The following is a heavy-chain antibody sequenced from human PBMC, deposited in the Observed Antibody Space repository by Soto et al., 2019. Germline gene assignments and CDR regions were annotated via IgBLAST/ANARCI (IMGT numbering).Heavy chain of an antibody. J-gene: IGHJ4*02. D-gene: IGHD6-19*01. CDR2: INHSGST. CDR1: GGSFSGYY. CDR3: ATLSDWYAYIDY. Sequence: PSETLSLTCAVYGGSFSGYYWSWIRQPSGKGLEWIGEINHSGSTNYNPSLKSRVTISVDTSKNQLSLKLSSVTAGDTAVYYCATLSDWYAYIDYWGQGTLVTVSS. V-gene: IGHV4-34*01.